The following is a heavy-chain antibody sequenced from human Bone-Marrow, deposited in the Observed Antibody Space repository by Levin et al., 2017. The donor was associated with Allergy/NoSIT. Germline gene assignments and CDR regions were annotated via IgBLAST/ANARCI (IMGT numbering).Heavy chain of an antibody. Sequence: SQTLSLTCAVSGFSISSGFVWGWIRQPPGKGLEWIGNMNHRGGTNYNPSLRSRLTLSVDTSRNHFSLRLSSMTAADTAVYYCARDGGRGGNSDYWGQGILVTVSS. D-gene: IGHD4-23*01. CDR3: ARDGGRGGNSDY. V-gene: IGHV4-38-2*02. J-gene: IGHJ4*02. CDR1: GFSISSGFV. CDR2: MNHRGGT.